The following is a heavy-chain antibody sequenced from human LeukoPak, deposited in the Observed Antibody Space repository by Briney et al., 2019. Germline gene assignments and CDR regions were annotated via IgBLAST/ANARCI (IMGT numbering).Heavy chain of an antibody. CDR1: GYTLTELS. J-gene: IGHJ6*03. D-gene: IGHD1-26*01. CDR3: ATVGSGSYARGDYYMDV. CDR2: FDPEDCET. V-gene: IGHV1-24*01. Sequence: GASVKVSCKVSGYTLTELSMHWVRQAPGKGLEWMGGFDPEDCETIYAQKFQGRVTMTEDTSTDTAYMELSSLRSEDTAVYYCATVGSGSYARGDYYMDVWGKGTTVTVSS.